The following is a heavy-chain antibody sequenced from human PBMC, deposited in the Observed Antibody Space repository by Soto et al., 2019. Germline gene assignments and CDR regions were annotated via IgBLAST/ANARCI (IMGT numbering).Heavy chain of an antibody. CDR3: ARYCSGGSCHPDAFDI. D-gene: IGHD2-15*01. CDR2: IYYSRST. CDR1: GVSISSSSYY. Sequence: QLQLQESGPGLVKPSETLSLTCTVSGVSISSSSYYWGWIRQPPGKGLEGIGSIYYSRSTYYNPSLKSRVTISVDTSKNQFSLKLSSVTAADTAVYYCARYCSGGSCHPDAFDIWGQGTMVTVSS. J-gene: IGHJ3*02. V-gene: IGHV4-39*01.